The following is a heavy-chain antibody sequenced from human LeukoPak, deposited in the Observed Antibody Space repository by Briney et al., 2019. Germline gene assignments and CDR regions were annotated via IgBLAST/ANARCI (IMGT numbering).Heavy chain of an antibody. D-gene: IGHD3-10*01. CDR2: INPSGGST. J-gene: IGHJ4*02. CDR1: GYTLTSYY. Sequence: GASVKVSCKASGYTLTSYYMHWVRQAPGQGLEWMGIINPSGGSTSYAQKFQGRVTMTRDTSTSTVYMELSSLRSEDTAVYYCARNYYGSGTPGRYFDYWGQGTLVTVSS. V-gene: IGHV1-46*01. CDR3: ARNYYGSGTPGRYFDY.